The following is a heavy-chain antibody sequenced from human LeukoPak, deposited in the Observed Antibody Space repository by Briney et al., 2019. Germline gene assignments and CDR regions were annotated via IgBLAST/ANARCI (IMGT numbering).Heavy chain of an antibody. CDR2: IYTSGST. V-gene: IGHV4-4*07. D-gene: IGHD6-13*01. Sequence: SETLSLTCTVSGGSISSYYWSWIRQPAGKGLEWIGRIYTSGSTNYNPSLKSRVTMSVDTSKNQFSLKLGSVTAADTAVYYCARAFPAAAGTGYYYYMDVWGKGTTVTVSS. CDR3: ARAFPAAAGTGYYYYMDV. CDR1: GGSISSYY. J-gene: IGHJ6*03.